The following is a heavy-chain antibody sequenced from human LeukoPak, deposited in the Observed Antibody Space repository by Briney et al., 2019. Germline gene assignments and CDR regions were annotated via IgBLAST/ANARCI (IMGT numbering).Heavy chain of an antibody. CDR2: ISSSGSTI. Sequence: PGGSLRLSCAASGFTFSSYEMNWVCQAPGKGLEWVSYISSSGSTIYYSDSVKGRFTISRDNAKNSLYLQMNSLRAEDTAVYYCTRAAYDSTGYHYADDFWGQGTLVTVSS. CDR3: TRAAYDSTGYHYADDF. D-gene: IGHD3-22*01. V-gene: IGHV3-48*03. J-gene: IGHJ4*02. CDR1: GFTFSSYE.